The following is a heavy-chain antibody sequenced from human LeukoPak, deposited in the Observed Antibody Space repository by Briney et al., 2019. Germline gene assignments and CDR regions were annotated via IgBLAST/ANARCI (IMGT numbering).Heavy chain of an antibody. Sequence: GESLKISCKGSGYSFPSHWIGWVRQMPGKGLEWMGIIYPGDSDTKYSPSFQGQVTISVDTSISTAYLQWSSLKASDTAMYYCARYASGSSDPDYYYDYIDVWGKGTTVTISS. CDR2: IYPGDSDT. J-gene: IGHJ6*03. D-gene: IGHD3-10*01. CDR1: GYSFPSHW. V-gene: IGHV5-51*01. CDR3: ARYASGSSDPDYYYDYIDV.